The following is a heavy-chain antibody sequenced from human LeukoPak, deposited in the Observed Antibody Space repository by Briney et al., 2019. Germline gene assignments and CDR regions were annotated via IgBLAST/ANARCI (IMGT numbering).Heavy chain of an antibody. J-gene: IGHJ2*01. V-gene: IGHV4-4*07. Sequence: SETLSLTCTVSGSSISSYYWSWIRHPAGKGLECIGRIYTSGSTNYNPSLKSRVTMSVDTSKNQFSLKLSSVTAADTAVYYCAREFLSYYDSSGYYYGWYFDLWGRGTLVTVSS. CDR3: AREFLSYYDSSGYYYGWYFDL. CDR2: IYTSGST. CDR1: GSSISSYY. D-gene: IGHD3-22*01.